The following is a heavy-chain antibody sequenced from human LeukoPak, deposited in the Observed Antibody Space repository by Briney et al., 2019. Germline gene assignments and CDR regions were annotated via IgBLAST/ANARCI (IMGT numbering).Heavy chain of an antibody. J-gene: IGHJ4*02. Sequence: SVKVSCKASGGTFSSYAISWVRQAPGQGLEWMGRIIPILGIANYAQKFQGRVTITADKSTSTAYMELSSLRSEDTAVYYCAREVAAAGTYFDYWGQGTLVTVSS. CDR3: AREVAAAGTYFDY. CDR2: IIPILGIA. CDR1: GGTFSSYA. V-gene: IGHV1-69*04. D-gene: IGHD6-13*01.